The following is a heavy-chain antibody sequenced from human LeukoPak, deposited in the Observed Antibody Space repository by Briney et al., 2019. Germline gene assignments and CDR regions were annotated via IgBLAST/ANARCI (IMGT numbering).Heavy chain of an antibody. CDR2: IYWNDDK. CDR1: GFSLSTSGVG. D-gene: IGHD1-14*01. V-gene: IGHV2-5*01. J-gene: IGHJ3*02. Sequence: SGPTLVNPTQTLTLTCTFSGFSLSTSGVGVGWNRQPPGKALEWLTLIYWNDDKRYSPSLRSRLTITKDTSKNQVVLTMTNMDPVDTATYYCAHARMTDAFDIWGQGTMVTVSS. CDR3: AHARMTDAFDI.